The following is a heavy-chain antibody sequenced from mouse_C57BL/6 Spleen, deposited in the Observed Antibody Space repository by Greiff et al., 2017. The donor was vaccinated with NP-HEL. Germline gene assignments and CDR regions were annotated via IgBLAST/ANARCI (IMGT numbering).Heavy chain of an antibody. CDR2: IDPSDSET. CDR3: ARSQIYYYGSSYFDY. D-gene: IGHD1-1*01. V-gene: IGHV1-52*01. CDR1: GYTFTSYW. Sequence: VQLQQSGAELVRPGSSVKLSCKASGYTFTSYWMHWVKQRPIQGLEWIGNIDPSDSETHYNQKFKDKATLTVDKSSSTAYMQLSSLTSEDSAVYYCARSQIYYYGSSYFDYWGQGTTLTVSS. J-gene: IGHJ2*01.